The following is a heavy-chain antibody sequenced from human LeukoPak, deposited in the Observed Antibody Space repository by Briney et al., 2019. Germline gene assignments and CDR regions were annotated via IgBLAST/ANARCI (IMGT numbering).Heavy chain of an antibody. Sequence: GGSLRLSCAGSGFTFSNYALSWVRRAPGQGLEWVSTISDSGDFTFYADAVKGRFTISRDNSRNTLYLQMYSLRAEDTAIYNCARAPPYTKYFDYWGRGTLLTVSS. CDR3: ARAPPYTKYFDY. CDR2: ISDSGDFT. V-gene: IGHV3-23*01. D-gene: IGHD1-1*01. CDR1: GFTFSNYA. J-gene: IGHJ4*02.